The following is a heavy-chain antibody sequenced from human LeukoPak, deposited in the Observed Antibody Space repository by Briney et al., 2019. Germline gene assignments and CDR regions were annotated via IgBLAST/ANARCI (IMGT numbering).Heavy chain of an antibody. D-gene: IGHD1-26*01. CDR2: ISSSSSYT. CDR3: ASHREGRSYYYGMDV. J-gene: IGHJ6*02. CDR1: GFTFGDYY. V-gene: IGHV3-11*06. Sequence: GGSLRLSCAASGFTFGDYYMSWIRQAPGKGLEWVSYISSSSSYTNYADSVKGRFTISRDNAKNSLYLQMNSLRAEDTAVYYCASHREGRSYYYGMDVWGQGTTVTVSS.